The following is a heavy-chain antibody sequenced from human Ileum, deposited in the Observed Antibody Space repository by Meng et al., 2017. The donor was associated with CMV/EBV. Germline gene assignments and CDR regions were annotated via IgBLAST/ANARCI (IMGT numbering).Heavy chain of an antibody. D-gene: IGHD3-10*01. CDR3: TTDRGRGLGLYFDY. V-gene: IGHV3-15*01. J-gene: IGHJ4*02. CDR2: SHIVPVTETM. Sequence: SGFSVRTSSMRWVPQAPGMGLVWFARSHIVPVTETMVYAAPVEGRFTILRDDSTPTVSLQMNRLKIEDTAVYYCTTDRGRGLGLYFDYWGQGTLVTVSS. CDR1: GFSVRTSS.